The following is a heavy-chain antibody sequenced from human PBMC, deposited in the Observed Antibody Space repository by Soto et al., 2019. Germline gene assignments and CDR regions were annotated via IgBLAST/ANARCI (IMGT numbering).Heavy chain of an antibody. V-gene: IGHV3-74*01. CDR1: VFTFSNYW. J-gene: IGHJ4*02. CDR3: ARGFTMTLDY. D-gene: IGHD3-22*01. Sequence: WGSLRVSCAASVFTFSNYWMHWVRQVPGKGLAWVSRINGDGSDTSYADSVKGRFTISRDIPRNTLHLQMNSLRAEDTAVYYCARGFTMTLDYWGQGTLVTVSS. CDR2: INGDGSDT.